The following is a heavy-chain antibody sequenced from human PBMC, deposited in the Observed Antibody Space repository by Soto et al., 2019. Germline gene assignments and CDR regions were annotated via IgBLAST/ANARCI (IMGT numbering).Heavy chain of an antibody. J-gene: IGHJ4*02. D-gene: IGHD2-8*01. CDR2: VYYRGRS. CDR3: VSQRTSVLSQAYFDY. V-gene: IGHV4-39*01. Sequence: SQTLSLAGTVSGFSVSNSNYYWGWIRQSPGKGLEWIGSVYYRGRSYSKSSVKSRITISVDTSKNQFSLNLNSVTASDTAVYFCVSQRTSVLSQAYFDYWGPGALVTVSS. CDR1: GFSVSNSNYY.